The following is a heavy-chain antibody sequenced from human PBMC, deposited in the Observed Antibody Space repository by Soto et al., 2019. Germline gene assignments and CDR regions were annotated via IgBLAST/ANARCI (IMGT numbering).Heavy chain of an antibody. CDR3: AKAILQWQKVEWFAH. J-gene: IGHJ5*02. D-gene: IGHD6-19*01. CDR1: GFTVGAKY. Sequence: EVKLVESGGGLVQPGGSLRLSCAASGFTVGAKYMSWVRQAPGKGLEWVSVLYGSGDTYYADSVRGRFTISRDSSKNTLYLQMNSLRLDDAGVYYCAKAILQWQKVEWFAHWGQGALVSVSS. V-gene: IGHV3-66*01. CDR2: LYGSGDT.